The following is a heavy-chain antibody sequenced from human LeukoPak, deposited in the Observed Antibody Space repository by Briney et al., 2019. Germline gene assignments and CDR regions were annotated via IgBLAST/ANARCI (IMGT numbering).Heavy chain of an antibody. CDR1: GYTFTGYY. D-gene: IGHD3-22*01. CDR3: ARDVYYYDSSGFIGY. J-gene: IGHJ4*02. Sequence: GASVKVSCKASGYTFTGYYMHWVRQAPGQGLEWMGWINPNSGGTNYAQKFQGRVTMTRDTSISTAYMELSRLRSDDTAVYYCARDVYYYDSSGFIGYWGQGTLVTVSS. V-gene: IGHV1-2*02. CDR2: INPNSGGT.